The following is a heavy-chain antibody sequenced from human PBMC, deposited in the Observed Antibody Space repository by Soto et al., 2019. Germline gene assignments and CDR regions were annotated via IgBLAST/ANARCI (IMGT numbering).Heavy chain of an antibody. CDR3: ARGGVPYYDSSGYRYFDY. CDR2: IIPIFGTA. V-gene: IGHV1-69*13. D-gene: IGHD3-22*01. J-gene: IGHJ4*02. CDR1: GGTFSSYA. Sequence: SVKVSCKASGGTFSSYAISWVRQAPGQGLEWMGGIIPIFGTANYAQKFQGRVTITADESTSTAYMELSSLRSEDTAVYYCARGGVPYYDSSGYRYFDYWGQGTLVT.